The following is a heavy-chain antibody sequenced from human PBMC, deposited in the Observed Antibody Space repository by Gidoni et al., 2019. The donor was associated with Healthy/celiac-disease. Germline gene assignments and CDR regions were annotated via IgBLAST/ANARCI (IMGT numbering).Heavy chain of an antibody. CDR1: GYSFTSYW. J-gene: IGHJ6*03. CDR3: ARQLVVAGVIPDYYYYYYMDV. V-gene: IGHV5-51*01. CDR2: IYPGDSDT. Sequence: EVQLVQSGAEVKKPGESLKISCKGSGYSFTSYWIGWVRQMPGKGLEWMGIIYPGDSDTRYSPSFQGQVTISADKSISTAYRQWSSLKASDTAMYYCARQLVVAGVIPDYYYYYYMDVWGKGTTVTVSS. D-gene: IGHD6-19*01.